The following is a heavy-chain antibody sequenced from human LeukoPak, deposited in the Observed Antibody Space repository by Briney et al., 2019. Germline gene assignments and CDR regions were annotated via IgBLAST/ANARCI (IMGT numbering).Heavy chain of an antibody. J-gene: IGHJ4*02. D-gene: IGHD6-19*01. CDR2: IYTSGST. CDR1: GGSISSGSYY. V-gene: IGHV4-61*02. Sequence: SQTLSLTCTVSGGSISSGSYYWSWIRQPAGKGLEWIGRIYTSGSTNYNPSLKSRVTISVDTSKNQFSLKLSSVTAADTAVYYCARDRFGVAGYWGQGTLVTVSS. CDR3: ARDRFGVAGY.